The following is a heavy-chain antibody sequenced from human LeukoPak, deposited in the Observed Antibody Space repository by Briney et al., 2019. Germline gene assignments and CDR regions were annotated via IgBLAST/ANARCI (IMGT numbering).Heavy chain of an antibody. J-gene: IGHJ4*02. CDR1: GFTFSSYS. D-gene: IGHD6-13*01. Sequence: GGSLRLSCAASGFTFSSYSMNWVRQAPGKGLEWVSSISSSSSYIYYADSVKGRFTISRDNAKNSLYLQMNSLRAEDTAVYYCANSHSNIWYYFDYWGQGTLVTVSS. CDR2: ISSSSSYI. V-gene: IGHV3-21*01. CDR3: ANSHSNIWYYFDY.